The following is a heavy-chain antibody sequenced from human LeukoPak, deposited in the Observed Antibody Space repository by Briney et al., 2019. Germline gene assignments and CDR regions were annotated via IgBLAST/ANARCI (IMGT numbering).Heavy chain of an antibody. V-gene: IGHV5-51*01. Sequence: GESLKISCKGSGYSFTSYWIAWVRQMSGKGLEWMGVIYPADSDIRYSPSFQGQVTISADKSISTAYLQWSSLKASDTAMYYCAREGIGGSRSSADYWGQGTLVTVSS. CDR3: AREGIGGSRSSADY. CDR2: IYPADSDI. D-gene: IGHD6-6*01. CDR1: GYSFTSYW. J-gene: IGHJ4*02.